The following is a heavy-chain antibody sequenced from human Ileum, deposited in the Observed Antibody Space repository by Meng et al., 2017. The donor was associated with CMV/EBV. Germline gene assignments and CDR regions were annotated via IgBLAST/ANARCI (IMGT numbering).Heavy chain of an antibody. J-gene: IGHJ4*02. V-gene: IGHV3-30-3*01. D-gene: IGHD3-16*02. Sequence: VGRLESGGDLVQHGEFLRLSCAASGLTFSSDAMHWVRQAPGKGLEWVAVISYDGSNKYYADSVKGRFTISRDNSKNTLYLQMNSLRAEDTAVYYCARDIDALYYFDYWGQGTLVTVSS. CDR1: GLTFSSDA. CDR3: ARDIDALYYFDY. CDR2: ISYDGSNK.